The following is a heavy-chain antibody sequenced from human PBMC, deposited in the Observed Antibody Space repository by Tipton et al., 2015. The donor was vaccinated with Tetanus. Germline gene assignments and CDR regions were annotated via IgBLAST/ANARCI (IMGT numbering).Heavy chain of an antibody. J-gene: IGHJ3*02. V-gene: IGHV4-4*07. CDR3: ASHYGSGSDDAFDI. CDR2: IYTSGST. D-gene: IGHD3-10*01. Sequence: TLPLTCTVSGGSISSYYWSWIRQPAGKGLEWIGHIYTSGSTNYNPSLKSRVTMSVDTSKNQFSLKLSSVTAADTAVYYCASHYGSGSDDAFDIWGQGTMVTVSS. CDR1: GGSISSYY.